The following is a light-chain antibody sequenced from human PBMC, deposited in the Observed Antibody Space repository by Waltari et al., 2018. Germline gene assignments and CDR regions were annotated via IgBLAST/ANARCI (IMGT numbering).Light chain of an antibody. V-gene: IGKV3-15*01. J-gene: IGKJ5*01. CDR3: QQYNNWPPMT. Sequence: IVMTHSPATLSVSPGERATLSCRASQSVSSNLAWYQQKPGQAPRLLIYGASTRATGIPARFSGSGSGTEFTLTISSLQSEDLALYYCQQYNNWPPMTFGQGTRLEIK. CDR1: QSVSSN. CDR2: GAS.